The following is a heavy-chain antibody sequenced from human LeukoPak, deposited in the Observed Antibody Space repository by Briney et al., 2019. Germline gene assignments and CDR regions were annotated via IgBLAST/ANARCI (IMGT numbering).Heavy chain of an antibody. CDR3: ARAIVVVPAAMRPYWFDP. CDR1: GGSFSGYY. J-gene: IGHJ5*02. Sequence: SETLSLTCAVYGGSFSGYYWSWIRQPPGKGLEWIGEINHSGSTNYNPSLKSGVTISVDPSKNQSSQKLSSVPAADTAVYYCARAIVVVPAAMRPYWFDPWGQGTLVTVSS. V-gene: IGHV4-34*01. D-gene: IGHD2-2*01. CDR2: INHSGST.